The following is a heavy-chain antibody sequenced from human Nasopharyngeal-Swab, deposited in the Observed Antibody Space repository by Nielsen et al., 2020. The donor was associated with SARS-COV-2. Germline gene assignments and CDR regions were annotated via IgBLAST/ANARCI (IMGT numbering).Heavy chain of an antibody. Sequence: WIRQPPRKGLEWIGYIYYNGSTYYNPSLKSRVNISPDTSKNQFSLKLSSVTAADTAVYYCASYLGYCSGGSCYSLFDYWGQGTLVTVSS. V-gene: IGHV4-31*02. D-gene: IGHD2-15*01. J-gene: IGHJ4*02. CDR3: ASYLGYCSGGSCYSLFDY. CDR2: IYYNGST.